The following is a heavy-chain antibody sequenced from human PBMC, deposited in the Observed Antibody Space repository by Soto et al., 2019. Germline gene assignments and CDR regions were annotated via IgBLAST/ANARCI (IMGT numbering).Heavy chain of an antibody. Sequence: ASVKVSCKTSGYTFNTYGVTWVRQAPGQGLEWIGWISTYNGDTNYAQSVQGRVTMTTDTSTSTAYMDLGSLRSDDTAVYYCAGSVGYFDYWGQGTLVTVSS. D-gene: IGHD1-26*01. CDR2: ISTYNGDT. V-gene: IGHV1-18*01. CDR3: AGSVGYFDY. CDR1: GYTFNTYG. J-gene: IGHJ4*02.